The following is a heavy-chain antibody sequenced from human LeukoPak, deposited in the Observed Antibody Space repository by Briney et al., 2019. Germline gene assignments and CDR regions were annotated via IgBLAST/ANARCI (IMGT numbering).Heavy chain of an antibody. CDR2: INPSGGST. CDR1: GYTFTSYY. D-gene: IGHD5-12*01. Sequence: ASVKVSCKASGYTFTSYYMHWVRQAPGQGLEWMGIINPSGGSTSYAQKCQGRIIITRDTSTSTVYMEMSSLRSEDTAVYYCARVLRGGGYLPDDAFDIWGQGTMVTVSS. V-gene: IGHV1-46*01. J-gene: IGHJ3*02. CDR3: ARVLRGGGYLPDDAFDI.